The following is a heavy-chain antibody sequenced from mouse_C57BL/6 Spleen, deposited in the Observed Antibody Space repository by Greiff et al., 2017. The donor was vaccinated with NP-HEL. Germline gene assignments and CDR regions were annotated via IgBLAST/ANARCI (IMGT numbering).Heavy chain of an antibody. J-gene: IGHJ3*01. CDR1: GYTFTSYW. CDR2: IYPGSGST. V-gene: IGHV1-55*01. D-gene: IGHD1-1*02. Sequence: VQLQQPGAELVKPGASVKMSCKASGYTFTSYWITWVKQRPGQGLEWIGDIYPGSGSTNYNEKFKSKATLTVDTSSSTAYMQLSSLTSEDSAFYYCERHYVTSLAWFAYWGQGTLVTVSA. CDR3: ERHYVTSLAWFAY.